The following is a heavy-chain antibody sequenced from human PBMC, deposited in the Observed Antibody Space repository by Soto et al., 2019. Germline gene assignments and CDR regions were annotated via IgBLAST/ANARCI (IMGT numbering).Heavy chain of an antibody. CDR1: GYSFTSYW. D-gene: IGHD6-13*01. J-gene: IGHJ5*02. CDR2: IYPGDSDT. V-gene: IGHV5-51*01. CDR3: ARLEQQLSPGFDP. Sequence: GESLKISCKGSGYSFTSYWIGWVRQMPGKGLEWMGIIYPGDSDTRYSPSFQGQVTISADKSISTAYLQWSSLEASDTAMYYCARLEQQLSPGFDPWGQGTLVTVSS.